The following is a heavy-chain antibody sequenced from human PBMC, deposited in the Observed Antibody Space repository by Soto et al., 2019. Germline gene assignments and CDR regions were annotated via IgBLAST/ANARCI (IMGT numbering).Heavy chain of an antibody. V-gene: IGHV4-39*02. Sequence: ETLSLTCTVSGGAISTSSYYWGWIRQPPGKGLEWIGFIYYSGTTYYNPSLKSRVTISIDASHFSLRLSSVTAADTAVYYCARRIYGSGSSFDYWGQGIMVTVSS. J-gene: IGHJ4*02. CDR3: ARRIYGSGSSFDY. CDR1: GGAISTSSYY. D-gene: IGHD3-10*01. CDR2: IYYSGTT.